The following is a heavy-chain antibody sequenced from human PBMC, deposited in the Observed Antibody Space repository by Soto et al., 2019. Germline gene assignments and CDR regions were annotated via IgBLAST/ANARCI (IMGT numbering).Heavy chain of an antibody. J-gene: IGHJ4*02. CDR1: GCSISSYY. Sequence: SDTPSLTFTVSGCSISSYYWSWIRQPPGKGLEWIGYIYYSGSTNYNPSLKSRVTISVDTSKNQFSLKLSSVTAADTAVYYCARQYGYSFDYWGQGTLVTVSS. CDR2: IYYSGST. V-gene: IGHV4-59*08. CDR3: ARQYGYSFDY. D-gene: IGHD1-1*01.